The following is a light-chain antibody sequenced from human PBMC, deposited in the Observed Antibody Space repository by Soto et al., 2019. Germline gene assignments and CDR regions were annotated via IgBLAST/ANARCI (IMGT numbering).Light chain of an antibody. Sequence: QSALPQPPSASGSPGQSVTISCTGTSSDVGGYNYVSWYQQHPGKAPKLMIYEVSKRPSGVPDRFSGSKSGNTASLTVSGLQAEDEADYYCNAYAGSNNLVFGGGTKLTVL. CDR3: NAYAGSNNLV. CDR1: SSDVGGYNY. J-gene: IGLJ2*01. V-gene: IGLV2-8*01. CDR2: EVS.